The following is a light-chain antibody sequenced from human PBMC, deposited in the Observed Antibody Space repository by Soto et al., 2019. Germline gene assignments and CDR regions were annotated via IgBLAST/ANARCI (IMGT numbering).Light chain of an antibody. CDR3: QQYYSYPRALS. CDR1: QGISSY. V-gene: IGKV1-8*01. CDR2: PAS. J-gene: IGKJ4*01. Sequence: AIRMTQSPSSLSASTGDRVTITCRASQGISSYLAWYQQKPGKAPKLLIYPASTLQSVVPSRFSGSGSGTDFPLTISCLQSEDFATYCCQQYYSYPRALSFGGGTKVDIK.